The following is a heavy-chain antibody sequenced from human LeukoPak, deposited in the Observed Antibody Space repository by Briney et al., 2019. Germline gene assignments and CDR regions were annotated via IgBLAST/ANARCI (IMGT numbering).Heavy chain of an antibody. J-gene: IGHJ4*02. CDR1: GGSISSGSYY. D-gene: IGHD1-26*01. Sequence: PSQTLSLTCTVSGGSISSGSYYWSWIRQPAGKGLEWIGRIYTSGSTNYNPSLKSRVTISVDTSKNQFSLKLNSVTAADTAMYYCAREGAGYYWGQGTLVTVSS. V-gene: IGHV4-61*02. CDR2: IYTSGST. CDR3: AREGAGYY.